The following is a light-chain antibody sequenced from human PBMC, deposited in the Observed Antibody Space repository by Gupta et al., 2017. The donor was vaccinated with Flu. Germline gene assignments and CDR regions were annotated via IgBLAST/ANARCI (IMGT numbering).Light chain of an antibody. CDR1: SSDIGTYNL. J-gene: IGLJ1*01. CDR2: DVG. V-gene: IGLV2-23*02. CDR3: CSDTLSTPLV. Sequence: QSALTQPASVSGSPGQSITISCTGTSSDIGTYNLVSWYQQHPGKAPKLMIFDVGKRPSGVSYRFSGSKSGNTASLTISGLQTEDEADYYCCSDTLSTPLVFGSGTKVTVL.